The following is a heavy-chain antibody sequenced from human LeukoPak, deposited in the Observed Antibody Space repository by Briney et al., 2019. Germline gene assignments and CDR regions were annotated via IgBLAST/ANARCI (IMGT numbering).Heavy chain of an antibody. Sequence: PGASLQISSKASGYTFTHQWIGWVRPKPGRGLEGMGIIYPRDSDTNYSPSFQGHVTISADTSINTSLLVWSRLEASATAIYYCARHSDLIGAIWGQGTLVSVSS. CDR3: ARHSDLIGAI. V-gene: IGHV5-51*01. J-gene: IGHJ4*02. CDR2: IYPRDSDT. CDR1: GYTFTHQW. D-gene: IGHD3-16*01.